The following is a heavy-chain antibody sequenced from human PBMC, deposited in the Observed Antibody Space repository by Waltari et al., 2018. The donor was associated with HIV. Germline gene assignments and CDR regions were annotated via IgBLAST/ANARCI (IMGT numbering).Heavy chain of an antibody. J-gene: IGHJ4*02. CDR1: GFTFDDYA. D-gene: IGHD3-10*01. Sequence: EVQLVESGGGLVQPGRSLRLSCAASGFTFDDYAMLWVRQVSGKGLEWVSGISWNSDSTGYADSVKGRFTISRDNAKTSLYLQMNSLRTEDTALYYCTKAESFFHPPDYWGQGTLVTVSS. V-gene: IGHV3-9*01. CDR2: ISWNSDST. CDR3: TKAESFFHPPDY.